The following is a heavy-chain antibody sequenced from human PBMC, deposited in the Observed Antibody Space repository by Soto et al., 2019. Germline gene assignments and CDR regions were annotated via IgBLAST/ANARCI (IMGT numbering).Heavy chain of an antibody. V-gene: IGHV1-2*04. CDR2: INPNSGGT. CDR3: ARENWIAAAGKRDNWFDP. D-gene: IGHD6-13*01. CDR1: GYTFTGYY. J-gene: IGHJ5*02. Sequence: QVQLVQSGAEVKKPGASVKVSCKASGYTFTGYYMHWVRQAPGQGLEWMGCINPNSGGTNYAQKFQGWVTMTRDTSISTAYMELSRLRSDDTAVYYCARENWIAAAGKRDNWFDPWGQGTLVTVSS.